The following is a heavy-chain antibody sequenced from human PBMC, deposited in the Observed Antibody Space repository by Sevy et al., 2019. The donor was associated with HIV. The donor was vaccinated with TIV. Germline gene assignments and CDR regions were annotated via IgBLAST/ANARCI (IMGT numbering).Heavy chain of an antibody. CDR1: GFIFNSYG. D-gene: IGHD3-10*02. V-gene: IGHV3-30*02. Sequence: GGSLRLSCAASGFIFNSYGVHWVRQAPGKGLQWVAFIHYDGSNKYYGDSVKGRFTISRDNSKNTLYLEMNSLRPEDTAVYYCAKDVLGLEVIQNYYDSYGMDVRGQGTTVTVSS. J-gene: IGHJ6*02. CDR2: IHYDGSNK. CDR3: AKDVLGLEVIQNYYDSYGMDV.